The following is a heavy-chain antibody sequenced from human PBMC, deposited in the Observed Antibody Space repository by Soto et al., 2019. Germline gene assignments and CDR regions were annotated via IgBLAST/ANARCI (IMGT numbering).Heavy chain of an antibody. CDR2: IIPIFGTA. D-gene: IGHD3-22*01. V-gene: IGHV1-69*13. J-gene: IGHJ4*02. CDR3: ASWVPHTYYYDSSGYYGSDY. CDR1: GGTFSSYA. Sequence: ASVKVSCKASGGTFSSYAISWVRQAPGQGLEWMGGIIPIFGTANYAQKFQGRVTITADESTSTAYMELSSLRSEDTAVYYCASWVPHTYYYDSSGYYGSDYWGQGTLVPVSS.